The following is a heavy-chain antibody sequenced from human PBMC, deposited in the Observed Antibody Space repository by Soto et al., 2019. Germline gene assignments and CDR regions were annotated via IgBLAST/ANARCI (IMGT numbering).Heavy chain of an antibody. CDR1: GFTFSDYF. CDR2: ISTSARII. Sequence: QVQLVESGGALVKPGGSLRLSCAASGFTFSDYFMTWIRQAPGEGLEWVAYISTSARIINYVDSVKGRFTISRDNAKNSLYLQMNSLRAEDTAVYFCAREYSAYHYHVDFWGQGTVVTVSS. CDR3: AREYSAYHYHVDF. D-gene: IGHD4-4*01. V-gene: IGHV3-11*01. J-gene: IGHJ4*02.